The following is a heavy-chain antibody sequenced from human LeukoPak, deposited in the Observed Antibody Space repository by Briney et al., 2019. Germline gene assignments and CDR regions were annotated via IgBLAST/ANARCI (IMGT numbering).Heavy chain of an antibody. D-gene: IGHD6-19*01. J-gene: IGHJ3*02. CDR1: GGSISSSSYY. Sequence: PSETLSLTCTVSGGSISSSSYYWGWIRQPPGKGLEWIGSTYYSGSTYYNPSLKSRVTISVDTSKNQFSLKLSSVTAADTAVYYCARQGIAVAGIVYAFDIWGQGTMVTVSS. CDR3: ARQGIAVAGIVYAFDI. CDR2: TYYSGST. V-gene: IGHV4-39*01.